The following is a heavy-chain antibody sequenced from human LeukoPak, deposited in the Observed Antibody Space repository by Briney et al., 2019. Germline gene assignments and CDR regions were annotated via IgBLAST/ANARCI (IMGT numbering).Heavy chain of an antibody. D-gene: IGHD6-13*01. CDR1: GYTFTSYY. CDR2: INPSGGST. V-gene: IGHV1-46*01. CDR3: ATSIAAAGNKANWFDP. Sequence: ASVKVSCKASGYTFTSYYMHWVRQAPGQGLEWMGIINPSGGSTSYAQKFQGRVTMTRDTSTSTVYMELSSLRSEDTAVYYCATSIAAAGNKANWFDPWGQGTLVTVSS. J-gene: IGHJ5*02.